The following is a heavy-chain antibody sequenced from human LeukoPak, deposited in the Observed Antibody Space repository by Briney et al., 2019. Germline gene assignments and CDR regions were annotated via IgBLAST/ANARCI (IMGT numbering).Heavy chain of an antibody. CDR2: INAGNGNT. CDR3: ARASGYHDYYYYGMDV. CDR1: GYTFTSYA. Sequence: ASVTVSCTASGYTFTSYAMHWVRQAPGQRLEWMGWINAGNGNTKYSQKFQGRVTITRDTSASTAYMELSSLRSEDTAVYYCARASGYHDYYYYGMDVWGQGTTVTVSS. J-gene: IGHJ6*02. V-gene: IGHV1-3*01. D-gene: IGHD3-9*01.